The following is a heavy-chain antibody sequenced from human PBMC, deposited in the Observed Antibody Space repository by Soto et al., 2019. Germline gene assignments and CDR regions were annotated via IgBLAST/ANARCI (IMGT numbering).Heavy chain of an antibody. Sequence: ASVKVSCKASGDNSTTYAMHWVRQAPGQRLERMGWLNAGNGKTKYSQKFEGRVTITRDTSASTAYMELSSLRSEDTAVYYCAKVHFDSCAYNWYDPCRQGTRVTVSS. CDR3: AKVHFDSCAYNWYDP. V-gene: IGHV1-3*01. D-gene: IGHD3-22*01. CDR2: LNAGNGKT. J-gene: IGHJ5*02. CDR1: GDNSTTYA.